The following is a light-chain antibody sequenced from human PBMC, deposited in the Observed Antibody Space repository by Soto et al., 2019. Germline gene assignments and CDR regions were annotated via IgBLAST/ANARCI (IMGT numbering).Light chain of an antibody. CDR2: KAS. CDR3: QQYKSSST. CDR1: ESISIW. V-gene: IGKV1-5*03. Sequence: DIQMTQSPSTLSASVGDTVPITCRASESISIWLAWYQQKPGKAPNLLINKASRLQSEVPSRFSGSGSGTEFTLTITSLQPDDFGVYYCQQYKSSSTFGQGTKVDIK. J-gene: IGKJ1*01.